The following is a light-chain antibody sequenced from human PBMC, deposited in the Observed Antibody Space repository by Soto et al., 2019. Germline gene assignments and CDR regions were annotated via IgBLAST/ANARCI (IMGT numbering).Light chain of an antibody. Sequence: DVKMPQSPSSVSVSVGDRVTIPCRASQGISSWLNWYQQKPGKAPKLLISVASTLQSGVPLRFSGSGSGTDFTLTISRLEPEDFAVYYCQQDGSSPVAFGQGTKVDIK. J-gene: IGKJ1*01. CDR2: VAS. CDR1: QGISSW. V-gene: IGKV1-12*01. CDR3: QQDGSSPVA.